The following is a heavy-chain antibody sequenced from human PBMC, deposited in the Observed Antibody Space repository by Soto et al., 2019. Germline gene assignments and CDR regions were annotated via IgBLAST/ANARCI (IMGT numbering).Heavy chain of an antibody. CDR3: ARVERSYGYIDYYYGMDV. CDR1: GFTLSSYS. D-gene: IGHD5-18*01. V-gene: IGHV3-21*01. CDR2: ISSSSSYI. J-gene: IGHJ6*02. Sequence: EVQLVESGGGLVKPGGSLRLSCAASGFTLSSYSMNWVRQAPGKGLEWVSSISSSSSYIYYADSVKGRFTISRDNAKNSLYLQMNSLRAEDTAVYYCARVERSYGYIDYYYGMDVWGQGTTVTVSS.